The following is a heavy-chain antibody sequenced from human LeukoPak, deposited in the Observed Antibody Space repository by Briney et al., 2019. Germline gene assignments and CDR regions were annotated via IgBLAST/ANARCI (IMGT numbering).Heavy chain of an antibody. J-gene: IGHJ5*02. D-gene: IGHD6-13*01. CDR1: GYTFTSYG. Sequence: ASVKVSCKASGYTFTSYGISWVRQAPGQGLEWMGWISAYNGNTNYAQKLQGRVTMTTDTSTSTAYMELRSLRSDDTAVYYCAREGTASSSPNWFDPWGQGTLVTVSS. CDR3: AREGTASSSPNWFDP. V-gene: IGHV1-18*01. CDR2: ISAYNGNT.